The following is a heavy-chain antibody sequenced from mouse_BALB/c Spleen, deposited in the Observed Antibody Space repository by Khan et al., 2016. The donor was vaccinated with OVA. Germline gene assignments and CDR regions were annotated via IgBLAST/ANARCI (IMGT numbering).Heavy chain of an antibody. CDR3: ARDGAYYRNGGWFAY. CDR1: GYTFTSYT. Sequence: QVQLKQSGAELVRPGASVKMSCKASGYTFTSYTIHWIKQRPGQGLEWIGYINPSSGYTNYNQKFKDKATLTADKSSTTAYMQLSSLTSDDSAVYYCARDGAYYRNGGWFAYWGQGTLVTVSA. V-gene: IGHV1-4*01. D-gene: IGHD2-5*01. J-gene: IGHJ3*01. CDR2: INPSSGYT.